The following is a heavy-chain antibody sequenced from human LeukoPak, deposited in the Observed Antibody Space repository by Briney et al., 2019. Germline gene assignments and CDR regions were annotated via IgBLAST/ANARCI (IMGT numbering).Heavy chain of an antibody. V-gene: IGHV1-46*03. Sequence: ASVKVSCKASGYTFTSYYMHWVRQAPGQGLEWMGIINPSGGSTSYAQKFQGRVTTTRDTSTSTVYMELSSLRSEDTAVYYCARDLYCSGGSCLYYFDYWGQGTLDTVSS. CDR2: INPSGGST. CDR3: ARDLYCSGGSCLYYFDY. J-gene: IGHJ4*02. D-gene: IGHD2-15*01. CDR1: GYTFTSYY.